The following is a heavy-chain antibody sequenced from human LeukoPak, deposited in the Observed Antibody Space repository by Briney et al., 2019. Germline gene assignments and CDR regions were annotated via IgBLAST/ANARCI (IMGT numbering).Heavy chain of an antibody. CDR3: ARDAVTGWFDP. J-gene: IGHJ5*02. CDR2: ISSSGSTI. Sequence: GGSLRLSCAASGFTFSSYEMNWVRQAPGKGLEWVSYISSSGSTIYYADSEKGRFTISRDNAKNSLYLQMNSLRAEDTAVYYCARDAVTGWFDPWGQGTLVTVSS. D-gene: IGHD4-17*01. CDR1: GFTFSSYE. V-gene: IGHV3-48*03.